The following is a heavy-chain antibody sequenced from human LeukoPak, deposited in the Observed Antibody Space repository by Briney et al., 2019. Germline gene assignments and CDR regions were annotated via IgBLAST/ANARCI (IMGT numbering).Heavy chain of an antibody. CDR2: NIATGDST. CDR3: AKDLRTYGSGIYRLPTVIFNY. D-gene: IGHD3-10*01. J-gene: IGHJ4*02. Sequence: GGSLRLSCAASGFSFSTYAMSWLRQAPGKGLEWVSSNIATGDSTYYADSVKGRFTISRDNSTNTLYLQMNSLRAEDTAIYYCAKDLRTYGSGIYRLPTVIFNYWGQGTLVTVSS. V-gene: IGHV3-23*01. CDR1: GFSFSTYA.